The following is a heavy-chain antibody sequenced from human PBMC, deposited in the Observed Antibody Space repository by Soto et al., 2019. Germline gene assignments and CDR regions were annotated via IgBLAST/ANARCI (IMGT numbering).Heavy chain of an antibody. CDR2: ISSSGETV. CDR3: AREGFYAMDV. Sequence: GGSLRLSCEVSGFTFSSYEMYWVRQAPGKGLEWVTYISSSGETVYYAGSVEGRFTISRDNAKNSLYLQMSSLGAEDAAVYYCAREGFYAMDVWGQGTTVTVSS. J-gene: IGHJ6*02. V-gene: IGHV3-48*03. D-gene: IGHD2-2*01. CDR1: GFTFSSYE.